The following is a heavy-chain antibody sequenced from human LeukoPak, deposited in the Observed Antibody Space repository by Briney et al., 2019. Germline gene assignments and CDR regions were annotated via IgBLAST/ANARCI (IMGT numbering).Heavy chain of an antibody. D-gene: IGHD2-15*01. CDR3: ARHPSDSRYCSGGTCYAPLFDY. Sequence: GGSLRLSCAASGFTFSSYSMNWVRQAPGKGLEWVSSISSSSSYIYYADSVKGRFTISRDNAKNSLYLQMNSLRAEDTAVYYCARHPSDSRYCSGGTCYAPLFDYWGQGTLVTVSS. CDR1: GFTFSSYS. J-gene: IGHJ4*02. V-gene: IGHV3-21*01. CDR2: ISSSSSYI.